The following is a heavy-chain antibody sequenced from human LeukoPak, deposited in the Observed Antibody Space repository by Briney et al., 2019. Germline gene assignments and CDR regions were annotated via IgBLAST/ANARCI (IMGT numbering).Heavy chain of an antibody. CDR3: ARELSGTQTN. CDR1: GGSISSYY. V-gene: IGHV4-59*01. CDR2: IYYSGST. J-gene: IGHJ4*02. D-gene: IGHD1-26*01. Sequence: PSETLSLTCAVSGGSISSYYWSWIRQPPGKGLEWIGYIYYSGSTNYNPSLKSRVTISVDTSKNQFSLKLSSVTAADTAVYYCARELSGTQTNWGQGTLVTVSS.